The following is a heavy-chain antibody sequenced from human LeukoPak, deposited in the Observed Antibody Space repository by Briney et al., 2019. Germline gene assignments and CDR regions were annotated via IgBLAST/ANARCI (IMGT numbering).Heavy chain of an antibody. D-gene: IGHD6-19*01. CDR2: ISGKNGNT. Sequence: GASVKVSCKASGYTFATYDISWVRQAPGQGLEWMGWISGKNGNTNYAQKVQGRVTMTTDTSTCTAYMDLRSLRSDDTALYYCTRGGASSGYDYWGQGTLVTVSS. V-gene: IGHV1-18*01. CDR3: TRGGASSGYDY. J-gene: IGHJ4*02. CDR1: GYTFATYD.